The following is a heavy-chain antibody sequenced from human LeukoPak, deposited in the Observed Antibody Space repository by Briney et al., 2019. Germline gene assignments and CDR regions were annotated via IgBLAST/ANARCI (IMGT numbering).Heavy chain of an antibody. CDR2: ISAYNGNT. D-gene: IGHD3-16*01. V-gene: IGHV1-18*01. CDR1: GYTFTSYG. CDR3: ARDAPSAGLPSYYYYGMDV. Sequence: ASVKVSCKASGYTFTSYGISWVRQAPGQGLAWMGWISAYNGNTNYAQKLQGRVTMTTDTSTSTAYMELRSLRSDDTAVYYCARDAPSAGLPSYYYYGMDVWGQGTTVTVSS. J-gene: IGHJ6*02.